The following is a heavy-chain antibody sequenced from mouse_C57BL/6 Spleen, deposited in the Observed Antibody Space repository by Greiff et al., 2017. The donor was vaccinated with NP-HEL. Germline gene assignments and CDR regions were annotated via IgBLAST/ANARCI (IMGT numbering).Heavy chain of an antibody. D-gene: IGHD3-3*01. V-gene: IGHV5-17*01. J-gene: IGHJ4*01. CDR1: GFTFSDYG. CDR2: ISSGSSTI. CDR3: ARPGQDAMDY. Sequence: EVMLVESGGGLVKPGGSLKLSCAASGFTFSDYGMHRVRQAPEKGLEWVAYISSGSSTIYYADTVKGRFTISRDNAKNTLFLQMTSLRSEDTAMYYCARPGQDAMDYWGQGTSVTVSS.